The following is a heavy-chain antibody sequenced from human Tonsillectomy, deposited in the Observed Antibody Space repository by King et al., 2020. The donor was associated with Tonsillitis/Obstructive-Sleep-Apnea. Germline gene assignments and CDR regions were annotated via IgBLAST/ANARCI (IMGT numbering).Heavy chain of an antibody. Sequence: VQLVQSGAEVKKPGASVKVSCKASGYTFTSYYMHWVRQAPGQGLEWMGIINPSGGSTSYAQKFQGRVTMTRDTSTSTVYMELSSLRSEDTAVYYCARDEDSSGYYYEAAFDIWGQGTMVTVSS. CDR1: GYTFTSYY. CDR3: ARDEDSSGYYYEAAFDI. V-gene: IGHV1-46*01. CDR2: INPSGGST. D-gene: IGHD3-22*01. J-gene: IGHJ3*02.